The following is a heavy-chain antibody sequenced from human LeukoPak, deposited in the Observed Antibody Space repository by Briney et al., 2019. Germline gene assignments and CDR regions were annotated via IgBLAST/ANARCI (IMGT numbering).Heavy chain of an antibody. CDR1: GGSISSYY. J-gene: IGHJ5*02. CDR2: IYYSGST. D-gene: IGHD4-17*01. V-gene: IGHV4-59*01. CDR3: ARDHGRYGDYRPGFDP. Sequence: SETLSLTCTVSGGSISSYYWSWIRQPPGKGLEWIGYIYYSGSTNYNPSLKSRVTISVDTSKNQFSLKLSSVTAADTAAYYCARDHGRYGDYRPGFDPWGQGTLVTVSS.